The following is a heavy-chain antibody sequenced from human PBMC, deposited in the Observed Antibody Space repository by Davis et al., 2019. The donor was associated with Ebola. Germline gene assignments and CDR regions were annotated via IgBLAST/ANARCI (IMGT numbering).Heavy chain of an antibody. D-gene: IGHD2-2*01. J-gene: IGHJ6*03. CDR1: GFTFSNYA. CDR2: ISFDGSNK. V-gene: IGHV3-30-3*01. Sequence: GESLKISCAASGFTFSNYAMHWVRQAPGKGLEWVAVISFDGSNKYYADSVKGRFPISRDNSKNTLYLQMNSLRAEDTAVYYCARGYCSSTSCYFMDVWGKETTVTVSS. CDR3: ARGYCSSTSCYFMDV.